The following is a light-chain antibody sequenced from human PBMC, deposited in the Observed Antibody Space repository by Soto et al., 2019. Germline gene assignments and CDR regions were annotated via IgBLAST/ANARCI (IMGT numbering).Light chain of an antibody. CDR2: AAS. J-gene: IGKJ2*01. CDR3: QQSYSSPQMYT. V-gene: IGKV1-39*01. CDR1: QTISSS. Sequence: DIQMTQSPSSLSASVGDRVTITCRASQTISSSLNWYQQKPGKAPDLLIYAASNLQSGVPSRFSGSGSGSDLTRTISSLQPEDCATYYCQQSYSSPQMYTFGQGTRLEIK.